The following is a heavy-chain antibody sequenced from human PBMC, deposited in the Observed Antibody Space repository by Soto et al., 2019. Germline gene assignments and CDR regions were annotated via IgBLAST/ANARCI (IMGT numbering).Heavy chain of an antibody. V-gene: IGHV1-69*12. J-gene: IGHJ4*02. D-gene: IGHD5-12*01. Sequence: QVQLVQSGTEVKKPGSSVKVSSKASGGTFSSYAISWVRQAPGQGLEWMGGIIPIFGTANYAQKFQGRVTITADESTSTAYMELSSLRSEDTAVYYCARVPDLSRDGYNRGGDYWGQGTLVTVSS. CDR3: ARVPDLSRDGYNRGGDY. CDR2: IIPIFGTA. CDR1: GGTFSSYA.